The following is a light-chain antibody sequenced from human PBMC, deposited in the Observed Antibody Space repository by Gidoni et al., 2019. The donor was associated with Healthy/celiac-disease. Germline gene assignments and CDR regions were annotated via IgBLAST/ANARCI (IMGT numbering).Light chain of an antibody. J-gene: IGKJ4*01. CDR2: AAS. CDR1: QSISSY. CDR3: QQSYSTLLT. Sequence: DIQMTQSPSSLSASVGDRVTITCRASQSISSYLIWYQQKQGKAPKLLIYAASSLQSGVPSRFSGSGSGTDFTLTISSLQPEDFATYYCQQSYSTLLTFGGGTKVEI. V-gene: IGKV1-39*01.